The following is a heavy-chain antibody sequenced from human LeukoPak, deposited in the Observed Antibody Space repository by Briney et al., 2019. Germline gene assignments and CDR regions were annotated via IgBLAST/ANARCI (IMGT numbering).Heavy chain of an antibody. Sequence: SETLSLTCTVSGGSISSYYWSWIRQPPGKGLEWIGYFYYSGSTNYNPSLKSRVTISVDTSKNQFSLKLSSVTAADTAVYYCAISNGPNWFDPWGQGTLVSVSS. J-gene: IGHJ5*02. CDR2: FYYSGST. CDR1: GGSISSYY. CDR3: AISNGPNWFDP. V-gene: IGHV4-59*01.